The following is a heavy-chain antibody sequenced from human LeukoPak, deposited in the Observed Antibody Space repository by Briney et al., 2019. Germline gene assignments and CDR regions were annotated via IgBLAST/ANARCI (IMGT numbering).Heavy chain of an antibody. CDR2: ISSGAST. Sequence: GWALRLPFACTGFTVSSNYMSWVGQAPGKGLEWLSVISSGASTYYADSVKGRFTTSRDNSKNTLYLQMNSMRAEDTAVYYCASAFWFGDLFADYWGQGTLVTVSS. J-gene: IGHJ4*02. D-gene: IGHD3-10*01. CDR1: GFTVSSNY. V-gene: IGHV3-53*01. CDR3: ASAFWFGDLFADY.